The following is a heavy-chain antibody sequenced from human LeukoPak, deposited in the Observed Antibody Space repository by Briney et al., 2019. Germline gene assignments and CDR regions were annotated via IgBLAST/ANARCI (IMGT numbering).Heavy chain of an antibody. Sequence: SETLSLTCTVSGGSISSYYWSWIRQPAGKGLEWIGRIYTSGSTNYNPSLKSRVTMSVDTSKNQFSLKLSSVTAADTAVYYCARVRYFDWLSTSYYYYMDVWGKGTTVTVSS. D-gene: IGHD3-9*01. V-gene: IGHV4-4*07. J-gene: IGHJ6*03. CDR1: GGSISSYY. CDR2: IYTSGST. CDR3: ARVRYFDWLSTSYYYYMDV.